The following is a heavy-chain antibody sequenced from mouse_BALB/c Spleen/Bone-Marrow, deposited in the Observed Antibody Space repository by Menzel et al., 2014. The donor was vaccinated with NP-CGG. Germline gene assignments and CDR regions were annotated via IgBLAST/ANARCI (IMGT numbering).Heavy chain of an antibody. CDR3: ARDRAYGNWYFDV. J-gene: IGHJ1*01. Sequence: QVQLKQSGPGLVAPSQSLSITCTVSGFSLKNYGVHWVRQPPGKGLEWLGVIGTGRGTNYNSALMSRLSISKDNSKSQVFLKMNSLQTDDTAIYYCARDRAYGNWYFDVWGAGTTVTVSS. CDR1: GFSLKNYG. CDR2: IGTGRGT. D-gene: IGHD2-1*01. V-gene: IGHV2-9*02.